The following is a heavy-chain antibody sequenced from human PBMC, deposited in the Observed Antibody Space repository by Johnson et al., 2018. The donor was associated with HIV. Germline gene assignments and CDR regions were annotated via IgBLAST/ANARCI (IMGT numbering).Heavy chain of an antibody. CDR2: ISYDGGSK. CDR1: GLTFGSYP. CDR3: ARLPSGYSRDDLDI. V-gene: IGHV3-30*04. D-gene: IGHD5-18*01. J-gene: IGHJ3*02. Sequence: QMLLVESGGGVVQPGRSLRLSCAASGLTFGSYPLHWVRQAPGKGLEWVAIISYDGGSKYYADSVKGRFTVSRDNSKNTLYLQINSLRPEDTAVYYCARLPSGYSRDDLDIWGQGTMVTVSS.